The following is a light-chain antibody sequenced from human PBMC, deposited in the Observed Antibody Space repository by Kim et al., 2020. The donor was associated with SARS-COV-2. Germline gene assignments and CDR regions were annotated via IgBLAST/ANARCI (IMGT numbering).Light chain of an antibody. J-gene: IGKJ3*01. CDR1: QSVNSN. Sequence: EIVMTQSPATLSVSPGERATLSCRASQSVNSNLAWYQQKPGQTPRLLISYASSGASGIPARFSGSGSGTEFTLSISSLQSEDFTVYFCQQYNTWPFTFGPGTKVDIK. CDR2: YAS. CDR3: QQYNTWPFT. V-gene: IGKV3-15*01.